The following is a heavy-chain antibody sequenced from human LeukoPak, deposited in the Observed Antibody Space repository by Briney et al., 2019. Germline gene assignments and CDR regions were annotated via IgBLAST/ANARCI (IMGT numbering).Heavy chain of an antibody. D-gene: IGHD5-24*01. CDR2: TYSGGTT. J-gene: IGHJ4*02. Sequence: PGRSQRLSCAASGFTVSDSYMSWVRQAPGKGLEWVSGTYSGGTTYYADSLKGRFTVSRDNSKNTLYLQMNSLRADDTAVYYCARDRSARWLQLDYWGQGTLVTVSS. CDR3: ARDRSARWLQLDY. CDR1: GFTVSDSY. V-gene: IGHV3-53*01.